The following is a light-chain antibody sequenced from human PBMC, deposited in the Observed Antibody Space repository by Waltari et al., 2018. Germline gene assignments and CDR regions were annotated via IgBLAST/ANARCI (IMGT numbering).Light chain of an antibody. CDR1: SSDGGGYNH. J-gene: IGLJ3*02. CDR2: EVS. V-gene: IGLV2-14*01. CDR3: TSYTSISTRV. Sequence: QSALTQPASVSGSPGQSITISCTGTSSDGGGYNHVSWYQQLPGKNPKLIISEVSNRPSGVSDRFSGSKSGNTASLTISGLQAEDEADYYCTSYTSISTRVFGGGTKLTVL.